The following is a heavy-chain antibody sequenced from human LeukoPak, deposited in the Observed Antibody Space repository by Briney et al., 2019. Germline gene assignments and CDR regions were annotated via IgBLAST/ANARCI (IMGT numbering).Heavy chain of an antibody. CDR1: GFTFSSYA. CDR3: AKEVKDIVVVPAAPVVEDIWFDP. CDR2: IGGSGGST. V-gene: IGHV3-23*01. Sequence: QPGGSLRLSCAASGFTFSSYAMSWVRQAPGKGLEWVSAIGGSGGSTYYADSVKGRFTISRDNSKNTLYLQMNSLRAEDTAVYYCAKEVKDIVVVPAAPVVEDIWFDPWGQGTLVTVSS. J-gene: IGHJ5*02. D-gene: IGHD2-2*01.